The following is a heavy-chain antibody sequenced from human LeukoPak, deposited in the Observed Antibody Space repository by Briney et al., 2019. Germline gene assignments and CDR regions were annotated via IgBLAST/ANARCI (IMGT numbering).Heavy chain of an antibody. D-gene: IGHD5-24*01. CDR2: IYYSGST. CDR1: GGSISSYS. CDR3: GRQREGYNSFFQH. V-gene: IGHV4-59*08. J-gene: IGHJ1*01. Sequence: PSETLCLTCTVSGGSISSYSWSWIRQPPGKGLEWVWYIYYSGSTTYNPSLKSPVTISVNPSKNQFSQKLSSVTAANTAVYYCGRQREGYNSFFQHWGQGALVT.